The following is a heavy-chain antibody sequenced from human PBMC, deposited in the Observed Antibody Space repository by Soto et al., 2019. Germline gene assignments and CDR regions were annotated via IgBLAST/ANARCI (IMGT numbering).Heavy chain of an antibody. CDR3: ARDHIVVVPAAIIPHYGMDV. CDR1: GXTFSDYY. V-gene: IGHV3-11*06. CDR2: ISSSSCYT. J-gene: IGHJ6*02. D-gene: IGHD2-2*02. Sequence: LRLSFAASGXTFSDYYMSWIRQAPGKGLEWVSYISSSSCYTNYADSVKGRFTISRDNAKNSLYLQMNSLRAEDTAVYYCARDHIVVVPAAIIPHYGMDVWGQGTTVTVSS.